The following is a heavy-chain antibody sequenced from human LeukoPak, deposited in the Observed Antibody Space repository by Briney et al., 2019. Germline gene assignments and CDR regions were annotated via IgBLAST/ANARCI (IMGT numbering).Heavy chain of an antibody. CDR1: GYSFTDYY. CDR3: ARADRLHGGPYLIGP. V-gene: IGHV1-2*02. Sequence: ASVKVSCKTSGYSFTDYYMHWVRQGPGQGLGWMGWIKPNSGGTSSAQKFQGRVTMTRDTSITTVYMEVSWLTSDETAIYYCARADRLHGGPYLIGPWGQGTLVTVSS. J-gene: IGHJ5*02. D-gene: IGHD2-21*01. CDR2: IKPNSGGT.